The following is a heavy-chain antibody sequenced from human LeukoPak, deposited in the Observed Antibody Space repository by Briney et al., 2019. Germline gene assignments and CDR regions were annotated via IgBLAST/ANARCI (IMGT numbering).Heavy chain of an antibody. CDR2: ISGSGGST. J-gene: IGHJ4*02. V-gene: IGHV3-23*01. CDR1: GFTFSSYA. CDR3: AKDFSHYYDSSGYYYSGELDY. Sequence: GGSLRLSCAASGFTFSSYAMSWVRQAPGKGLEWVSAISGSGGSTYYADSVKGRFTISRDSSKNTLYLQMNSLRAEDTAVYYCAKDFSHYYDSSGYYYSGELDYWGQGTLVTVSS. D-gene: IGHD3-22*01.